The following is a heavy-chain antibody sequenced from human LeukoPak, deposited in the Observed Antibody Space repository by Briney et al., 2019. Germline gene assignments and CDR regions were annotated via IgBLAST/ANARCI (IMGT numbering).Heavy chain of an antibody. CDR1: GFTFSSYA. Sequence: PGRSLRLSCAASGFTFSSYAMHWVRQAPGKGLEWVAVISYDGSNKYYADSVKGRFTISRDNSKNTLYLQMNRLRAEDTAVYYCAREANYYDSSGYYEVTGPLHWFDPWGQGTLVTVSS. CDR3: AREANYYDSSGYYEVTGPLHWFDP. V-gene: IGHV3-30*04. D-gene: IGHD3-22*01. J-gene: IGHJ5*02. CDR2: ISYDGSNK.